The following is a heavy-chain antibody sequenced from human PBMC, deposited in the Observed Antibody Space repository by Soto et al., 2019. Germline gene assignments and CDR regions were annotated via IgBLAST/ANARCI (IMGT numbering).Heavy chain of an antibody. CDR1: GFSISDYY. CDR2: TRNKANSYTT. J-gene: IGHJ6*03. V-gene: IGHV3-72*01. Sequence: GSLRLSCAASGFSISDYYMDWVRQAPGKGLEWVGRTRNKANSYTTEYAASVKGRFTISRDASKNSLYLQMNSLKTEDTAMFFCGRSRLEPSPYYFYYYMDVWGKGTTVTVSS. CDR3: GRSRLEPSPYYFYYYMDV. D-gene: IGHD6-19*01.